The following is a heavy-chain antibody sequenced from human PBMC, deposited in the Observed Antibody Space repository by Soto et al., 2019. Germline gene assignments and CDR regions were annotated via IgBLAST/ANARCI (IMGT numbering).Heavy chain of an antibody. D-gene: IGHD5-18*01. CDR2: IVVGSGNT. Sequence: GASVKVSCKASGFTFTSSAVQWVRQARGQRLEWIGWIVVGSGNTNYAQKFQERVTITRDMSTSTAYMELSSLRSEDTAVYYCAADTAMESYYFDYWGQGTLVTVSS. CDR3: AADTAMESYYFDY. CDR1: GFTFTSSA. V-gene: IGHV1-58*01. J-gene: IGHJ4*02.